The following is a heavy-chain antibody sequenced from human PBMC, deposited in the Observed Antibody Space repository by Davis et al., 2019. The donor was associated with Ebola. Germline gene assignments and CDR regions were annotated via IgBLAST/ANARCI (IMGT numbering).Heavy chain of an antibody. CDR2: IYYSGST. Sequence: PSETLSLTCTVSGGSISNGDYYWSWIRQPPGKGLEWIGYIYYSGSTYYNPSLKSRVTISVDTSKNQFSLKLSSVTAADTAVYYCATYYYDSSGYYYIFDYWGQGTLVTVSS. V-gene: IGHV4-30-4*01. CDR3: ATYYYDSSGYYYIFDY. D-gene: IGHD3-22*01. CDR1: GGSISNGDYY. J-gene: IGHJ4*02.